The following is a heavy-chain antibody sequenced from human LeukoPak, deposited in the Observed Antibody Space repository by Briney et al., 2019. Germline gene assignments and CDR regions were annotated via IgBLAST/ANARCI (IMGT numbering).Heavy chain of an antibody. CDR2: ITPIFGTA. J-gene: IGHJ4*02. CDR1: GGTFSSYA. V-gene: IGHV1-69*13. Sequence: ASVKVSCKASGGTFSSYAISWVRQAPGQGLEWMGGITPIFGTANYAQKFQGRVTITADESTSTAYMELSSLRSEDTAVYYCAKDGAYIVGATPFDYWGQGTLVTVSS. D-gene: IGHD1-26*01. CDR3: AKDGAYIVGATPFDY.